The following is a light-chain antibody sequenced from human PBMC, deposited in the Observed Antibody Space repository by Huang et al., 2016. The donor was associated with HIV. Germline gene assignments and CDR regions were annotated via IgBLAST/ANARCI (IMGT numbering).Light chain of an antibody. J-gene: IGKJ1*01. V-gene: IGKV3D-15*01. CDR3: QHYNNWPPWT. CDR2: GAS. CDR1: AGVSNN. Sequence: IVMTQSPVTLSVSPGERATLSCRASAGVSNNVAWYQPRPGQTPRLLSHGASTRHTGGPAKFSGRGSGTECTLTITNLQPEDSAVYYCQHYNNWPPWTFGPGTQVEI.